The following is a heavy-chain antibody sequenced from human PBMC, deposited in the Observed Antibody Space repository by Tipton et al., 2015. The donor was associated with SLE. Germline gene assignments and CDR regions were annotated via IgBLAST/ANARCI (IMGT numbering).Heavy chain of an antibody. D-gene: IGHD2-21*02. Sequence: QVQLVQSGAEVKKPGASVKVSCKASGYTFTSYGISWVRQAPGQGLEWMGWISAYNGNTNYAQKLQGRVTMTTDTSTSTACMELRSLRADDTAVYYGARARSDYFFDYWGQGTLVTVSS. V-gene: IGHV1-18*01. CDR2: ISAYNGNT. CDR1: GYTFTSYG. J-gene: IGHJ4*02. CDR3: ARARSDYFFDY.